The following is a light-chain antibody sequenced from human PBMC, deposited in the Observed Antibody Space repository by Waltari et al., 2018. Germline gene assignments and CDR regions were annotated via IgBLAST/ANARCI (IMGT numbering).Light chain of an antibody. CDR3: QLADRSGTRWV. CDR1: AWANIY. Sequence: SYELTQPPSVSGSPGQTARITCSGDAWANIYVYCYKQKPGQAPVLVIYKDRERPSGIPGRFSGSSSGRTVTLTISGVQAEDEADYYCQLADRSGTRWVFGGGTKLTVL. J-gene: IGLJ3*02. CDR2: KDR. V-gene: IGLV3-25*03.